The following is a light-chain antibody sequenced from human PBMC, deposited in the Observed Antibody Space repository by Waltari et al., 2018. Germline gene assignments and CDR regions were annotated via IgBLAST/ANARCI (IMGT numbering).Light chain of an antibody. J-gene: IGLJ3*02. CDR1: ISDVGSVNL. Sequence: QSALTQPASISGSPGQSITISCAGTISDVGSVNLVSWYQHHPGKAPKHIIFEVSQRPSGISDRFSGSKSGNTASLTISGLQAEDEANYYCCSYARSKVGLCGGGTKLTVL. CDR3: CSYARSKVGL. CDR2: EVS. V-gene: IGLV2-23*02.